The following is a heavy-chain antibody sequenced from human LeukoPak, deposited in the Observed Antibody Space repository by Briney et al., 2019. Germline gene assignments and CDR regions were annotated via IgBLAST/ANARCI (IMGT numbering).Heavy chain of an antibody. D-gene: IGHD5-18*01. V-gene: IGHV4-34*01. CDR3: ARGRGYSYGYLPRYFDY. Sequence: PSETLSLTCAVYGGSFSGYYWSWIRQPPGKGLEWIGEINHSGSTNYNPSLKSRVTISVDTSKNQFSLKLSSVTAADTAVYYCARGRGYSYGYLPRYFDYWGQGTLVTVSS. J-gene: IGHJ4*02. CDR1: GGSFSGYY. CDR2: INHSGST.